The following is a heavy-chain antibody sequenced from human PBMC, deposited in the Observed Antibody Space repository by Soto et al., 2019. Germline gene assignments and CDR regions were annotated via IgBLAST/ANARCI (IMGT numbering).Heavy chain of an antibody. CDR1: GGSFSGYY. J-gene: IGHJ4*02. CDR2: INHSGST. V-gene: IGHV4-34*01. CDR3: ARSKSYGESKGTFTQRLRISY. D-gene: IGHD4-17*01. Sequence: SETLSLTCAVYGGSFSGYYWSWIRQPPGKGLEWIGEINHSGSTNYNPSLKSRVTISVDTSKNQFSLKLSSVTAADTAVYYCARSKSYGESKGTFTQRLRISYWGQGTIVTVYS.